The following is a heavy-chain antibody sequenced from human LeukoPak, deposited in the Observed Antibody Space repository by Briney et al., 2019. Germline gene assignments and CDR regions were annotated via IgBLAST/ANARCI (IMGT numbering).Heavy chain of an antibody. CDR3: ARDRRAGQSGYWFDP. J-gene: IGHJ5*02. D-gene: IGHD3-22*01. CDR2: IYYSGST. Sequence: SETLSLTCTVSGGSISSYYWSWIRQPPGKGLEWLGYIYYSGSTYYNPSLESRVTISVDTSKNQFFLKLASVTAADTAVYYCARDRRAGQSGYWFDPWGQGTLVTVSS. V-gene: IGHV4-59*01. CDR1: GGSISSYY.